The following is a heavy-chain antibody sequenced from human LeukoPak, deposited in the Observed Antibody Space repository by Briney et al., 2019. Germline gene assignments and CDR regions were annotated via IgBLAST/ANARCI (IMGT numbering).Heavy chain of an antibody. J-gene: IGHJ4*02. V-gene: IGHV3-7*01. CDR1: GFTFSNYW. D-gene: IGHD6-13*01. CDR2: IREDGSEK. Sequence: GGSLRLSCAASGFTFSNYWMSWVRQAPGKGLEWVANIREDGSEKYYVDSVKGQFTISRDNAKNSLFLQMDSLRAEDTAVYYCARAHYSSFDYWGQGTLVTVSS. CDR3: ARAHYSSFDY.